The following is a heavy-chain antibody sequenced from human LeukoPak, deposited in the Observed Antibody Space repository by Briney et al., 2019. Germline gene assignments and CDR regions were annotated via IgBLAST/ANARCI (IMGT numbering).Heavy chain of an antibody. J-gene: IGHJ3*01. V-gene: IGHV4-39*07. Sequence: PSETLSLTCAVSGGSISSNSYYWGWIRQPPGKGLEWIGSIYYRGSTYYNPSLKSRVTISVDTSKNHFSLKLNSVTAADTAVYYCAKPSNYYGSATDAFDFWGQGTMVTVSS. CDR3: AKPSNYYGSATDAFDF. CDR1: GGSISSNSYY. CDR2: IYYRGST. D-gene: IGHD3-10*01.